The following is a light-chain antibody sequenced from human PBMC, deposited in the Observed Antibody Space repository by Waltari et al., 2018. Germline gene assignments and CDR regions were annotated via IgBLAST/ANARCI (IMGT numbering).Light chain of an antibody. CDR2: EVC. Sequence: QSAMTQPASVSGSPGPSVTIPRPGTTSDIGGYYYVLWYQQHPGTAPKLTIYEVCHRPSGVCDRFSGSKSGNTASLTISGLQAEDEADYYCSSYTSSSTLVFGGGTKVTVL. V-gene: IGLV2-14*01. J-gene: IGLJ2*01. CDR1: TSDIGGYYY. CDR3: SSYTSSSTLV.